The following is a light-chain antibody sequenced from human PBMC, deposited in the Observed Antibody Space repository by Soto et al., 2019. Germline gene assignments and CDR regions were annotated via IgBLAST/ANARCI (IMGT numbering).Light chain of an antibody. V-gene: IGLV2-14*01. CDR1: SSDIGAYYY. J-gene: IGLJ3*02. CDR2: EVS. CDR3: SSYTSSTTWV. Sequence: QSALTQPASVSGSPGQSITISCTGSSSDIGAYYYVSWYQHHPGKAPKLMISEVSNRPPGVSNRFSGSKSDNTASLIISGLQAEDEADYYCSSYTSSTTWVFGGGTKLTVL.